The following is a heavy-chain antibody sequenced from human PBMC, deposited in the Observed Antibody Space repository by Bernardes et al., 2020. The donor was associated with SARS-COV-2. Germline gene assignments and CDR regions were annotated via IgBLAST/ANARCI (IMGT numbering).Heavy chain of an antibody. CDR1: GFTFSNYA. V-gene: IGHV3-23*01. CDR3: AKREYYDFWSGPIDY. D-gene: IGHD3-3*01. Sequence: GGSLRLSCEASGFTFSNYAMTWVRQAPGKGLEWVSGLSNSGGTTYYADSVKGRFTISRDNSKNTLYLQMNSLRAEDTAVYYCAKREYYDFWSGPIDYWGQGTLVTVS. CDR2: LSNSGGTT. J-gene: IGHJ4*02.